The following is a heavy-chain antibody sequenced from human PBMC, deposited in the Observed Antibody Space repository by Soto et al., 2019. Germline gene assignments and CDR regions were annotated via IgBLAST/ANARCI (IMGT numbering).Heavy chain of an antibody. J-gene: IGHJ4*02. CDR1: GGTFSSYT. D-gene: IGHD2-2*01. Sequence: GASVKVSCKASGGTFSSYTISWVRQAPGQGLEWMGRIIPILGIANYAQKFQGRVTITADKSTSTAYMELSSLRSEDTAVYYCARDKLLGYCSSTSCYAPGPLFDYWGQGTLVTVSS. CDR3: ARDKLLGYCSSTSCYAPGPLFDY. CDR2: IIPILGIA. V-gene: IGHV1-69*04.